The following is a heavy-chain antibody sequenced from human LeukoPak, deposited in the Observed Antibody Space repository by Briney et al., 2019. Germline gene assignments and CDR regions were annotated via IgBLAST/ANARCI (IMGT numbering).Heavy chain of an antibody. V-gene: IGHV4-38-2*02. CDR3: AGGSYLNWFDP. CDR2: IYHSGST. D-gene: IGHD1-26*01. Sequence: SETLSLTCTVSGYSISSGYYWGWIRQPPGEGLEWIGSIYHSGSTYYNPSLKSRVTISVDTSKNQFSLKLSSVTAADTAVYYCAGGSYLNWFDPWGQGTLVTVSS. J-gene: IGHJ5*02. CDR1: GYSISSGYY.